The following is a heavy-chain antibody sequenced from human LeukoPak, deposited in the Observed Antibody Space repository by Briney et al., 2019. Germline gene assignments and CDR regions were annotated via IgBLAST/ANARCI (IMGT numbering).Heavy chain of an antibody. CDR1: GFTFSNYN. CDR3: ARAQYCSTTSCYTPFDY. V-gene: IGHV3-48*01. CDR2: ISSGGSTI. J-gene: IGHJ4*02. Sequence: GGSLRLSCAASGFTFSNYNMNWVRQAPGKGLEWVSYISSGGSTIYYADSVKGRFTISRDNAKNSLYLQINSLRAEDTAVYYGARAQYCSTTSCYTPFDYWGQGTLVTVSS. D-gene: IGHD2-2*02.